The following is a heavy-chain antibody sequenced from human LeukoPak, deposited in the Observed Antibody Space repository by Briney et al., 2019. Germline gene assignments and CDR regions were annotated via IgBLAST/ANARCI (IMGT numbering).Heavy chain of an antibody. CDR2: FDPEDGET. V-gene: IGHV1-24*01. CDR3: ARGYQRDGYNPDY. D-gene: IGHD5-24*01. Sequence: ASVKVSCKVSGYTLTELSMHWVRQAPGKGLEWMGGFDPEDGETIYAQKFQGRVTITRNTSISTAYVELSSLRSEDTAVYYCARGYQRDGYNPDYWGQGTLVTVSS. CDR1: GYTLTELS. J-gene: IGHJ4*02.